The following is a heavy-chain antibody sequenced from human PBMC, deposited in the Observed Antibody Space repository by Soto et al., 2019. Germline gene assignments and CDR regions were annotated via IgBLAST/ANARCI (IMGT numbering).Heavy chain of an antibody. Sequence: ASVKVSCKASGYTFTSYGISWVRQAPGQGLEWMGWISAYNGNTNYAQKLQGRVTMTTDTSTSTAYMELRSLRSDDTAVYYCARDHRSSWYNWFDPWGQGTLVTVSS. V-gene: IGHV1-18*01. CDR1: GYTFTSYG. J-gene: IGHJ5*02. CDR2: ISAYNGNT. CDR3: ARDHRSSWYNWFDP. D-gene: IGHD6-19*01.